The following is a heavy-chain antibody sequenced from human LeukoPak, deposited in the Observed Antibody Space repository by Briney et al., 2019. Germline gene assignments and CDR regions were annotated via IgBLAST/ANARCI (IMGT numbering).Heavy chain of an antibody. J-gene: IGHJ6*02. D-gene: IGHD2-2*01. CDR2: IRSKANSYAT. CDR1: GFTFSGSA. V-gene: IGHV3-73*01. CDR3: TSLPWDYYGMDV. Sequence: GGSLKLSCAASGFTFSGSAMHWVRQASGKGLEWVGRIRSKANSYATAYAAPVKGRFTISRDDSKNTAYLQMNSLKTEDTAVYYCTSLPWDYYGMDVWGQGTTVTVSS.